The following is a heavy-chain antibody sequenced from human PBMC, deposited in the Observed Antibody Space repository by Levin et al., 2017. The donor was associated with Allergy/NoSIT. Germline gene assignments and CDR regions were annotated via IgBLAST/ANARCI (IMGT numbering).Heavy chain of an antibody. CDR2: IYPGDSDT. Sequence: GESLKISCQGSGYSFTSYWIGWVRQMPGKGLEWMGIIYPGDSDTRYSPSFQGQVTISADKSISTAYLHLSSLKASDTAIYYCERRGNREYYYYMDVWGKGTTVTVSS. CDR1: GYSFTSYW. D-gene: IGHD2/OR15-2a*01. J-gene: IGHJ6*03. CDR3: ERRGNREYYYYMDV. V-gene: IGHV5-51*01.